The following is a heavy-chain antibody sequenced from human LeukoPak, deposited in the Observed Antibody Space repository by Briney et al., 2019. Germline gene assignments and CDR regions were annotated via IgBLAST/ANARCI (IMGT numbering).Heavy chain of an antibody. CDR2: ISGSSSTR. Sequence: PGGSLRLSCGASGFTFSSYSMNWVRQAPGKGLEWVSYISGSSSTRYYADSVKGRFTISRDNAKNSLYLQMNSLRAEDTSVYYCARYGDYGAFDIWGQGTMVTVSS. V-gene: IGHV3-48*01. D-gene: IGHD4-17*01. CDR3: ARYGDYGAFDI. CDR1: GFTFSSYS. J-gene: IGHJ3*02.